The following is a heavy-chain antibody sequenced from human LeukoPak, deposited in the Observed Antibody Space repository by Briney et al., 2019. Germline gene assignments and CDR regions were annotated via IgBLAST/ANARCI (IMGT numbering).Heavy chain of an antibody. J-gene: IGHJ4*02. V-gene: IGHV1-18*01. D-gene: IGHD3-22*01. CDR1: GYTFTSYG. CDR3: ARDTYFDTTPLDY. Sequence: ASVKVSCKASGYTFTSYGISWVRQAPGQGLEWMGWISAYNGNTNYAQKLQGRVTLTTDKSTTTAYMELRGLRSDDTAVYYCARDTYFDTTPLDYWGQGTLVTVSS. CDR2: ISAYNGNT.